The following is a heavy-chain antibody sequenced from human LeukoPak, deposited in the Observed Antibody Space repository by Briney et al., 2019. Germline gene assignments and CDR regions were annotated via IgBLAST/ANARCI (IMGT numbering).Heavy chain of an antibody. D-gene: IGHD2-8*02. CDR2: ISTSGEST. V-gene: IGHV3-23*01. J-gene: IGHJ4*02. Sequence: GGSLRLSCAAYGFTFTNYPMSWVRQAPGKGPEWVSSISTSGESTYYADSVKGRFTISRDNSKNTLYLQMNSLRAEDTAVYYCARTFGNPWWYWGQGTLVTVSS. CDR1: GFTFTNYP. CDR3: ARTFGNPWWY.